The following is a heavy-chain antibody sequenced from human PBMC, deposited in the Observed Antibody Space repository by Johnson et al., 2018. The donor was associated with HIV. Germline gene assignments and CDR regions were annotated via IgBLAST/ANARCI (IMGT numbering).Heavy chain of an antibody. D-gene: IGHD3-16*02. Sequence: VQLVESGGGVVQPGGSLRLSCAASGFTFTTYGMHWVRQAPGKGLEWVAVISYDGSNKYYADSVKGRFTISRDNSKNTLYLQMNSLRADDTAVYYCARTEITFRGVIDPHDAFDIWGQGTMVTVSS. V-gene: IGHV3-30*19. J-gene: IGHJ3*02. CDR1: GFTFTTYG. CDR2: ISYDGSNK. CDR3: ARTEITFRGVIDPHDAFDI.